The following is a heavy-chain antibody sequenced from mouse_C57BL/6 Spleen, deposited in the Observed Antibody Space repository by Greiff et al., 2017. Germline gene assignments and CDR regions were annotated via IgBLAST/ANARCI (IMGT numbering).Heavy chain of an antibody. J-gene: IGHJ1*03. CDR1: GYTFTSYW. Sequence: VQLQQPGAELVKPGASVKMSCKASGYTFTSYWITWVKQRPGQGLEWIGDIYPGSGSTNYNEKFKSKATLSVDTSSSTAYMQLSSLTSEDSAVYYCARPYYSNYWNFDVGGTGTTVTVSS. CDR2: IYPGSGST. V-gene: IGHV1-55*01. CDR3: ARPYYSNYWNFDV. D-gene: IGHD2-5*01.